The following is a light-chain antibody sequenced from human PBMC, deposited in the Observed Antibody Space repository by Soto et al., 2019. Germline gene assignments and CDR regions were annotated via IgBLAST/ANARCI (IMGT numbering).Light chain of an antibody. CDR1: QGVDDT. CDR2: DTS. J-gene: IGKJ4*01. Sequence: EVVMTQSPATLSVSPGEGATLSCRASQGVDDTLAWYQHKPGQAPRLLIYDTSTRATGIPARFSGSRSGTDFPLTTNIQYYEVVAVYYRQCNNICPLTFGGGTKVESK. V-gene: IGKV3-15*01. CDR3: QCNNICPLT.